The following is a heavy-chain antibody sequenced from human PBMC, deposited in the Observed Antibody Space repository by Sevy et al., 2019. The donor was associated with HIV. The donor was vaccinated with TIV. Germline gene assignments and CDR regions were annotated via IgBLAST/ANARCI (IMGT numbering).Heavy chain of an antibody. J-gene: IGHJ4*02. Sequence: SLRLSCAASGFTFGEYGMHWVRQAPGKGLEWVAVISHDGRNHKYNADFVKGRFTISRDNSKNMVYLQMNSLRVEETGIYYCARDRGEILRSAFKSWGQGTLVTVSS. CDR1: GFTFGEYG. D-gene: IGHD3-10*01. CDR3: ARDRGEILRSAFKS. V-gene: IGHV3-33*08. CDR2: ISHDGRNHK.